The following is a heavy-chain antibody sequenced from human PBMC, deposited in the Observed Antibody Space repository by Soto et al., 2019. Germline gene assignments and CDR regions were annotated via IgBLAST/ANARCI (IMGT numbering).Heavy chain of an antibody. J-gene: IGHJ4*02. CDR2: ISYDGSNK. Sequence: QVQLVESGGGVVQPGKSLRLSCAASGFTFSSYGMHWVRQAPGKGLEWVAVISYDGSNKYYAESVKGRFTISRDNSKNTLYLQMSSLRVEDTAVYYCAKDQGMRRLVNGGDYWGRGTLVTVSS. V-gene: IGHV3-30*18. CDR1: GFTFSSYG. D-gene: IGHD6-19*01. CDR3: AKDQGMRRLVNGGDY.